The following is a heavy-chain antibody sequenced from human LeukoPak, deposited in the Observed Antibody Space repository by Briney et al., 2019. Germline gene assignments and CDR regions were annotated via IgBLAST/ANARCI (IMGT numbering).Heavy chain of an antibody. D-gene: IGHD6-19*01. CDR3: ARDLYSSGWYFDY. CDR1: GFTFSSYG. Sequence: GGSLRLSCAASGFTFSSYGMSWVRQAPGKGLEWVSSISSCSSYIYYADSVKGRFTISRDNAKNSLYLQMNSLRAEDTAVYYCARDLYSSGWYFDYWGQGTLVTVSS. J-gene: IGHJ4*02. V-gene: IGHV3-21*01. CDR2: ISSCSSYI.